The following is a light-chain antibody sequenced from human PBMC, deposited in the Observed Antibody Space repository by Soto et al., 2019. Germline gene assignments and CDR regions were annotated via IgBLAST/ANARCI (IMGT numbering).Light chain of an antibody. CDR1: QSVSSY. CDR3: QQRSNLHLN. CDR2: DTS. J-gene: IGKJ4*01. Sequence: EIVLTQSPATLSLSPGERATLSCRADQSVSSYLAWYQQKPGQAPRRLIYDTSNRATGIPARFSGSGSGTDFTLTISSLEPEVFAVYYCQQRSNLHLNFAGGTK. V-gene: IGKV3D-11*02.